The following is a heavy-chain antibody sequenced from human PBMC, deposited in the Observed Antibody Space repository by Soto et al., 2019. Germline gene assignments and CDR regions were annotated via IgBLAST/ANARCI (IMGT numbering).Heavy chain of an antibody. D-gene: IGHD1-1*01. CDR3: ARRYGSSFDY. CDR2: IYYSGST. V-gene: IGHV4-59*08. CDR1: GGSISSYY. Sequence: SETQSLTCTVSGGSISSYYWSWIRQPPGKGLEWIGYIYYSGSTNYNPSLKSRVTISVDTSKNQFSLKLSSVTAADTAVYYCARRYGSSFDYWGQGTLVTVSS. J-gene: IGHJ4*02.